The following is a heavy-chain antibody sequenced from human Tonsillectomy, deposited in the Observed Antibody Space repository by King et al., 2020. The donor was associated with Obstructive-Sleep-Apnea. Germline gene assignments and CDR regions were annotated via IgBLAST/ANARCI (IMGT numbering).Heavy chain of an antibody. D-gene: IGHD3-10*01. Sequence: VQLVESGGGVVQPGRSLRLSCAASGYTISNYVMHWVRQAPGKGLEWVAIILYDVSNKYYADSVRGRFTISRDNSKNTLYLQMNSLRSEETAVYYCASPDGSGSHPPYYDYWGQGTLVTVSS. CDR3: ASPDGSGSHPPYYDY. V-gene: IGHV3-30*03. CDR2: ILYDVSNK. J-gene: IGHJ4*02. CDR1: GYTISNYV.